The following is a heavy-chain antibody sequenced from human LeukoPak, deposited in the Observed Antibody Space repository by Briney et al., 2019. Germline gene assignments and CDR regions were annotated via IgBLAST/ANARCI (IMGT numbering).Heavy chain of an antibody. J-gene: IGHJ6*03. CDR2: IYRSGST. CDR1: NYSIINSLY. D-gene: IGHD4-17*01. CDR3: ARGTYGYYMDV. V-gene: IGHV4-38-2*02. Sequence: SETLSLTCSGSNYSIINSLYWGWLRQPPGKGLEWIGSIYRSGSTFYNPSLKSRVTISLDTSKNQFSLKLSSVTAADTAVYFCARGTYGYYMDVWGKGTTVTVSS.